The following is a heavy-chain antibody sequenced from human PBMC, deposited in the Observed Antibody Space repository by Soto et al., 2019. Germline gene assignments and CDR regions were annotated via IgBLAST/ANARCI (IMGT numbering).Heavy chain of an antibody. CDR2: IWYDGSNK. Sequence: GGSLRLSCAASGFTFSSYGMHWVRQAPGKGLEWVAVIWYDGSNKYYADSVKGRFTISRDNSKNTLYLQMNSLRAEDTAVYYCAIPTPRSSGDKGGTTNGMDVWGQGTTVTVSS. J-gene: IGHJ6*02. V-gene: IGHV3-33*01. CDR3: AIPTPRSSGDKGGTTNGMDV. CDR1: GFTFSSYG. D-gene: IGHD6-19*01.